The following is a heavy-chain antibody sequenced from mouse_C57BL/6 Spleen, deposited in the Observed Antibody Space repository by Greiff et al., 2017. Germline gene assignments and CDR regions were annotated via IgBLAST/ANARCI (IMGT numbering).Heavy chain of an antibody. V-gene: IGHV1-42*01. CDR2: INPSTGGT. J-gene: IGHJ1*03. CDR3: ARYYGSSYVWYFDV. Sequence: EVQLQQSGPELVKPGASVKISCKASGYSFTGYYMNWVKQSPEKSLEWIGEINPSTGGTTSNQQFKAKATLTVDKSSSTAYMQLKSLTSEDSAVYYCARYYGSSYVWYFDVWGTGTTVTVSS. CDR1: GYSFTGYY. D-gene: IGHD1-1*01.